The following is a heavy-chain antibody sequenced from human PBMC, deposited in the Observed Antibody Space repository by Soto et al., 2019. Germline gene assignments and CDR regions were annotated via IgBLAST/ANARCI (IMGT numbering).Heavy chain of an antibody. D-gene: IGHD4-17*01. CDR1: GFTFSSYA. CDR3: ARDSPTTVVSPDY. Sequence: QVQLVESGGGVVQPGRSLRLSCAASGFTFSSYAMHWVRQAPGKGLEWVAVISYDGSNKYYADSVKGRITISRDNSKNTLYLQMNSLRAEDTAVYYCARDSPTTVVSPDYWGQGTLVTVSS. J-gene: IGHJ4*02. CDR2: ISYDGSNK. V-gene: IGHV3-30-3*01.